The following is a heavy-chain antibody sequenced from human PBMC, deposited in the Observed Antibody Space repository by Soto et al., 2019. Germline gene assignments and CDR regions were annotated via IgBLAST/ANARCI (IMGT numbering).Heavy chain of an antibody. J-gene: IGHJ4*02. D-gene: IGHD6-19*01. V-gene: IGHV3-30*18. Sequence: GGSLRLSCAASGFTFSSYGMHWVRQAPGKGLEWVAVISYDGSNKYYADSVKGRFTISRDNSKNTLYLQMNSLRAEDTAVYYCAKGADSQWLVLYYFDYWGQGTLVTVSS. CDR1: GFTFSSYG. CDR3: AKGADSQWLVLYYFDY. CDR2: ISYDGSNK.